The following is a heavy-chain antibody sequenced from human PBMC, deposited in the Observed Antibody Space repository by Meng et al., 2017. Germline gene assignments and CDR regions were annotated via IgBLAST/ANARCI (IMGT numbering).Heavy chain of an antibody. J-gene: IGHJ4*02. CDR3: TRDQRGYSSDVC. Sequence: GESLKISCAASGFTFSSYSMNWVRQAPGKGLEWVSSISSSSSYIYYADSVKGRFTISRDNAKNSLYLQMNSLRAEDTAVYYCTRDQRGYSSDVCWGQGTLVTVSS. D-gene: IGHD6-19*01. CDR1: GFTFSSYS. CDR2: ISSSSSYI. V-gene: IGHV3-21*01.